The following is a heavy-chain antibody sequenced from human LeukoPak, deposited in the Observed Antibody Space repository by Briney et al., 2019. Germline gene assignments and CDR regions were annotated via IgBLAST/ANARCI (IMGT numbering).Heavy chain of an antibody. D-gene: IGHD3-10*01. J-gene: IGHJ5*02. CDR1: GYTFTGYY. V-gene: IGHV1-2*02. Sequence: GASVKVSCKASGYTFTGYYTHWVRQAPGQGLEWMGWINPNSGGTNYAQKFQGRVTMTRDTSISTAYMELSRLRSDDTAVYYCARDEPYYGSGSYSNDDPWGQGTLVTVSS. CDR3: ARDEPYYGSGSYSNDDP. CDR2: INPNSGGT.